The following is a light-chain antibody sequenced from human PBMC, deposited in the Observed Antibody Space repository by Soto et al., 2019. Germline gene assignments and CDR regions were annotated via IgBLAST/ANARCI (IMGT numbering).Light chain of an antibody. V-gene: IGLV2-14*01. CDR1: SSDVGAYDY. J-gene: IGLJ2*01. Sequence: QAVVTQPASVSGSPGQSITISCAGTSSDVGAYDYVCWFQQHPDKAPKLMIYEVSNRASGVSNRFSGSKSGNTASPTISGLHAEDEAIYYCTSYTSTDTLAFGGGTKLTVL. CDR2: EVS. CDR3: TSYTSTDTLA.